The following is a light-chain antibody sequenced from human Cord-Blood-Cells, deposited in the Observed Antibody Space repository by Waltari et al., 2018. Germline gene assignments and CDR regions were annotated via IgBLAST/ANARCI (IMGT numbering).Light chain of an antibody. V-gene: IGLV3-19*01. CDR1: SLRSYY. Sequence: SSELTQDPAVSVALGQTVRITCQGDSLRSYYASWYQQKPGQAPVLVIYGKNNRPSGIPDRLSDASSGKTASLTTTGAQAEDEADYSCNSRDSSGNHLGVFGGGTKLTVL. CDR2: GKN. J-gene: IGLJ2*01. CDR3: NSRDSSGNHLGV.